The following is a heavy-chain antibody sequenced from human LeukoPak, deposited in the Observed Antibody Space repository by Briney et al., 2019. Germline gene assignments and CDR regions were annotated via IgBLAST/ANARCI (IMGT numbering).Heavy chain of an antibody. CDR3: AREVNWRFDY. J-gene: IGHJ4*02. Sequence: GGSLRRSCAASGFTFSSYTMYWVRQAPGKGLEYVSAISSNGGSTYYANSVKGRFTISRDNSKNTLYLRMGSLRGEDMAVYYCAREVNWRFDYWGQGTLVTVSS. V-gene: IGHV3-64*01. D-gene: IGHD1-1*01. CDR2: ISSNGGST. CDR1: GFTFSSYT.